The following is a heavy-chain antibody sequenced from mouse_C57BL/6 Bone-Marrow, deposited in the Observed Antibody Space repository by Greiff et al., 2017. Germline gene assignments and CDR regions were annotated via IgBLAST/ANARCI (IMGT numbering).Heavy chain of an antibody. J-gene: IGHJ4*01. V-gene: IGHV1-50*01. CDR2: IDPSDSYT. CDR3: AREVYGSSAYYAMDY. Sequence: VQLQQPGAELVKPGASVKLSCKASGYTFTSYWMQWVKQRPGQGLEWIGEIDPSDSYTNYNQKFKGKATLTVDTSSRTAYMQLSSLTSEDSAVYYCAREVYGSSAYYAMDYWGQGTSVTVAS. CDR1: GYTFTSYW. D-gene: IGHD1-1*01.